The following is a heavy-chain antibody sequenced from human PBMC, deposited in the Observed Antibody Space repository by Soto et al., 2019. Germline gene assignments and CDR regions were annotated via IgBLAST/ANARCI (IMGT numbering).Heavy chain of an antibody. D-gene: IGHD3-9*01. CDR2: IYSCGST. CDR1: GFTVSSNY. V-gene: IGHV3-66*01. Sequence: EVQLVESGGGLVQPGGSLRLSCAASGFTVSSNYLSWVRQAPGKGLEWVSVIYSCGSTYYADSVKGRFTISRDNSKNTLYLQMNSLRAEDTAVYYCARDKIPDILTGYYDEYWGQGTLVTVSS. J-gene: IGHJ4*02. CDR3: ARDKIPDILTGYYDEY.